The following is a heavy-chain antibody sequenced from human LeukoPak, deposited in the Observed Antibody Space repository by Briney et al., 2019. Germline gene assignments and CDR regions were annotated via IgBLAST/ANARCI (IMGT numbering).Heavy chain of an antibody. D-gene: IGHD5-18*01. V-gene: IGHV3-30*18. CDR2: ISYDGNNK. CDR3: AKDHDVNTPMVRPPQFDS. CDR1: GFTFSTYG. Sequence: GGSLRLSCAASGFTFSTYGMHWARQAPGKGLEWVAFISYDGNNKYYADSVKGRFTISRDNSKNTLYLQMNTLRAEDTALYYYAKDHDVNTPMVRPPQFDSWGQGTLVTVSS. J-gene: IGHJ4*02.